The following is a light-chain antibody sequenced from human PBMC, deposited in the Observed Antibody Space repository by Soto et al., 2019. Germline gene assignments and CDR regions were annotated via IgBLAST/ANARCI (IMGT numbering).Light chain of an antibody. CDR3: QQYNNWLIT. J-gene: IGKJ5*01. CDR1: QSVNGN. CDR2: GAS. V-gene: IGKV3-15*01. Sequence: EIVMTQSPATLSVSPGERATLSCRASQSVNGNLAWYQQKPGQAPRLLIYGASTRATGIPARFSGSGSGTEFTLTISSLQSEDFAVYYYQQYNNWLITFGQGTRLEIK.